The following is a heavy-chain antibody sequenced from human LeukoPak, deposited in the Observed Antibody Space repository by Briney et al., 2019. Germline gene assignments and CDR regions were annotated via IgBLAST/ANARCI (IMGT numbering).Heavy chain of an antibody. Sequence: SETLSLTCTVSGGSISSYYWSWIRQPPGKGLEWIGYIYYSGGTNYNPSLKSRVTISVDTSKNQFSLKLSSVTAADTAVYYCARGSNYDFWSGLFTWGQGTLVTVSS. J-gene: IGHJ5*02. CDR3: ARGSNYDFWSGLFT. D-gene: IGHD3-3*01. CDR1: GGSISSYY. V-gene: IGHV4-59*01. CDR2: IYYSGGT.